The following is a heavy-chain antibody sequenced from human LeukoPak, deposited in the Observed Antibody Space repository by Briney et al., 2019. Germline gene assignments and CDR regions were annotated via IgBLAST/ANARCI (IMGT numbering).Heavy chain of an antibody. CDR2: TYYRSKWYN. CDR1: GDSVSSNSAA. Sequence: SQTLSLTCAISGDSVSSNSAAWNWIRQSPSRGLGWLGRTYYRSKWYNDYAVSVKSRITINPDTSKNQFSLQLNSVTPEDTAVYYCARDNHYDILTGPHDAFDIWGQGTMVTVSS. J-gene: IGHJ3*02. V-gene: IGHV6-1*01. CDR3: ARDNHYDILTGPHDAFDI. D-gene: IGHD3-9*01.